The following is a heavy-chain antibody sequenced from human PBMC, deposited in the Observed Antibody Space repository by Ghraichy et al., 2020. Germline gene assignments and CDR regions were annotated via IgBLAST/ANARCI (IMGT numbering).Heavy chain of an antibody. V-gene: IGHV4-39*02. CDR1: GGSISSSSYY. CDR2: IYYSGST. D-gene: IGHD5-24*01. Sequence: SETLSLTCTVSGGSISSSSYYWGWIRQPPGKGLEWIGSIYYSGSTYYNPSLKSRVTISVDTSKNQFSLKLSSVTAADTAVYYCAREVEMATIVYWGQGTLVTVSS. J-gene: IGHJ4*02. CDR3: AREVEMATIVY.